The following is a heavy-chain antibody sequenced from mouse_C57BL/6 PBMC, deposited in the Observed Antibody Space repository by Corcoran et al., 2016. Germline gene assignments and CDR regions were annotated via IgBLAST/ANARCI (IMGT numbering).Heavy chain of an antibody. D-gene: IGHD1-1*01. CDR3: ASDYGSSWDY. CDR1: GYTFTDYY. J-gene: IGHJ2*01. Sequence: EVQLQQSGPELVKPGASVKISCTASGYTFTDYYMNWVKQSHGKSLEWIGDINPNNGGTSYNQKFKGKATLTVDKSSSTAYMELRSLTSEDSAVYYCASDYGSSWDYWCQGTTLTVSS. V-gene: IGHV1-26*01. CDR2: INPNNGGT.